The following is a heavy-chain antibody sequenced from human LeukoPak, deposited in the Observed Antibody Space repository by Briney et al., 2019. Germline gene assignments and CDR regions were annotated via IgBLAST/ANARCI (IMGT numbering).Heavy chain of an antibody. D-gene: IGHD3-22*01. CDR3: AKEGVLHYYDSSGLTPASD. Sequence: GGSLRLSCAASGFTFSSYAMSWVRQAPGKGLEWVSAISGSGGSTYYADSVKGRFTISRDNSKNTLYLQMNSLRAEDTAVYYCAKEGVLHYYDSSGLTPASDWGQGTLVTVSS. CDR2: ISGSGGST. V-gene: IGHV3-23*01. CDR1: GFTFSSYA. J-gene: IGHJ4*02.